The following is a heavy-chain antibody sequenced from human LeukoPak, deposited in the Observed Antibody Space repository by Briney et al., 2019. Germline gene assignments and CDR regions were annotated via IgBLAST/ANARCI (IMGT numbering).Heavy chain of an antibody. CDR3: ARFGGSGWSLDY. CDR1: GFTFSSYA. J-gene: IGHJ4*02. D-gene: IGHD6-19*01. CDR2: ISGSGGST. V-gene: IGHV3-23*01. Sequence: GGSLRLSYAASGFTFSSYAMSWVRQARGKGLGWVSAISGSGGSTYYADPVKGRFTISRDNSKNTLYLQMNSLRAEDTAVYYCARFGGSGWSLDYWGQGTLVSVSS.